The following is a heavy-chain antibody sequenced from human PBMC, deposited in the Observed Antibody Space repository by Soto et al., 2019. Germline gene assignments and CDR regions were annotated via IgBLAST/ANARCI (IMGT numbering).Heavy chain of an antibody. J-gene: IGHJ4*02. D-gene: IGHD6-6*01. V-gene: IGHV3-23*01. CDR2: IGDSGGST. CDR1: GFTFSSYA. Sequence: GGSLRLSCAASGFTFSSYAMSWVRQAPGKGLEWVSTIGDSGGSTFYPDSAKGRFSISRDNSKNTLYLQMHSLRAEDTAVYYCVKVVWQYGGSSPSVTFAYWGRGSLVTVSS. CDR3: VKVVWQYGGSSPSVTFAY.